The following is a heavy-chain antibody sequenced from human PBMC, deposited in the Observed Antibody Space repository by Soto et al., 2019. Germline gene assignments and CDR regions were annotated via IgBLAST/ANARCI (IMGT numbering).Heavy chain of an antibody. CDR1: GFIFSNYA. J-gene: IGHJ6*03. CDR3: AKSQSSLYYMDV. Sequence: GGSLRLSCVGSGFIFSNYAMAWVRQAPGKGLEWVSGFGGGGGTYYADSVKGRYTISRDNSKNTLYLQMNSLRVEDTAVYYCAKSQSSLYYMDVWGKGTAVTVSS. CDR2: FGGGGGT. V-gene: IGHV3-23*01.